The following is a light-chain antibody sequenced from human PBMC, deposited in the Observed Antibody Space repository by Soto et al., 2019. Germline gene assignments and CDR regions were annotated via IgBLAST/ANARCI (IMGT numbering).Light chain of an antibody. CDR1: SSDIGAYNY. V-gene: IGLV2-14*01. CDR3: SSYTTSSTWV. CDR2: EVS. J-gene: IGLJ3*02. Sequence: QSALTQPASVSGSPGQSITISCTGTSSDIGAYNYVSWYQQHPGKVPKLIIFEVSNRPSGVSSRFSGSKSGNTASLTISGLQAEDETDYYCSSYTTSSTWVFGGGTKVTVL.